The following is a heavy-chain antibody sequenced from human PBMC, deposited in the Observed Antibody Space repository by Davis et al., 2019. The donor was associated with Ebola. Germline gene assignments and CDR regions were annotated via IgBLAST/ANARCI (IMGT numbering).Heavy chain of an antibody. Sequence: ASVKVSCKASGYTFTSYYMHWVRQAPGQGLEWMGWINPNSGGTNYAQKFQGWVTMTRDTSISTAYMELSRLRSDDTAVYYCARDGHLTTVTTSYYYGMDVWGQGTTVTVSS. V-gene: IGHV1-2*04. CDR2: INPNSGGT. D-gene: IGHD4-17*01. CDR1: GYTFTSYY. CDR3: ARDGHLTTVTTSYYYGMDV. J-gene: IGHJ6*02.